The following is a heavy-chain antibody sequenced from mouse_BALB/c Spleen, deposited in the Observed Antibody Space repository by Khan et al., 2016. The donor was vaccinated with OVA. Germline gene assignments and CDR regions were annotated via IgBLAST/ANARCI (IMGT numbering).Heavy chain of an antibody. D-gene: IGHD2-12*01. J-gene: IGHJ4*01. CDR2: ISSTGST. Sequence: EVKLLESGPGLVKPSQSLSLTCTVTGYSITSDYAWNWIRQFPGNKLEWMGYISSTGSTSYNPSLKSRISITRDTSKNQFFLQLKSVTTDDTATYYCARSLYYSYGDALDFWGRGTSVTVSS. V-gene: IGHV3-2*02. CDR3: ARSLYYSYGDALDF. CDR1: GYSITSDYA.